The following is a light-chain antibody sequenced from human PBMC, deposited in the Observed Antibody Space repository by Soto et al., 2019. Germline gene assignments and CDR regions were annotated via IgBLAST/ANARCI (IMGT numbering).Light chain of an antibody. CDR3: QQYGSSSFT. V-gene: IGKV3-20*01. J-gene: IGKJ3*01. CDR1: QSVSSSY. CDR2: GAS. Sequence: EIVLTQSPGTLSLSPGERATLSCRASQSVSSSYLAWYQQKPGQALRLLIYGASSRATGIPDRFSGSGSGTDFTLTISRLEPEDFAVYYCQQYGSSSFTFGPGTKVDIK.